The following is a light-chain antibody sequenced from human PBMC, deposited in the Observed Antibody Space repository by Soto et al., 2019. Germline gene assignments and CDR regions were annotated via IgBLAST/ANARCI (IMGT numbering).Light chain of an antibody. CDR1: SSDIGAYDY. J-gene: IGLJ1*01. V-gene: IGLV2-14*03. Sequence: QSALTQPASVSGSPGQSVTISCTGTSSDIGAYDYVSWYQQHPGGVPKLLIYDVSSRPSGVSSRFSGAKSGNTASLTISGPQADDESDYYCSSFADSSARDYVFGSGTKVTVL. CDR3: SSFADSSARDYV. CDR2: DVS.